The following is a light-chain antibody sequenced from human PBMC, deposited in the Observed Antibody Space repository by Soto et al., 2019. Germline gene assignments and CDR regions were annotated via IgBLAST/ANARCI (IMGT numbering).Light chain of an antibody. CDR2: GAF. CDR1: QSVSYN. V-gene: IGKV3-15*01. CDR3: QQYSDSPLT. Sequence: EIVMTQSPATLSVSPGETATLSCRASQSVSYNLAWYQQKPGQGPRLLIYGAFTRATGIPARFSGSGSGTDFTLTISSLQSEDFAVYYCQQYSDSPLTFGGGTKVEIK. J-gene: IGKJ4*01.